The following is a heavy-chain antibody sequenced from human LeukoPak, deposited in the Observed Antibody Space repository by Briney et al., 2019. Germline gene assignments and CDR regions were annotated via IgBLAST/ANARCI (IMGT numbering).Heavy chain of an antibody. Sequence: GGSLRLSCAASGFTFSSYSMNWVRQAPGKGLERVSSISSSSSYIYYADSVKGRFTISRENAKNSLYLQMNSLRAEDTAVYYCASDGTLWFGINWFDPWGQGTLVTVSS. CDR3: ASDGTLWFGINWFDP. CDR1: GFTFSSYS. V-gene: IGHV3-21*01. D-gene: IGHD3-10*01. CDR2: ISSSSSYI. J-gene: IGHJ5*02.